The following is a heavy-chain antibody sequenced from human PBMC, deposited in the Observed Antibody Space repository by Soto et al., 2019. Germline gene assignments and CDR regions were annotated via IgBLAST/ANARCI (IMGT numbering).Heavy chain of an antibody. J-gene: IGHJ4*02. D-gene: IGHD1-7*01. CDR3: AKDRRAGGNYGFYSDF. CDR1: GFTFSSYG. V-gene: IGHV3-23*01. Sequence: GGSLRLSCAASGFTFSSYGMSWVRQAPGKGLEWVSFSSATGAGTYYADSVKGRFTISRDNSKNTLYLQMTSLRADDTAVYYCAKDRRAGGNYGFYSDFWGQGALVTVSS. CDR2: SSATGAGT.